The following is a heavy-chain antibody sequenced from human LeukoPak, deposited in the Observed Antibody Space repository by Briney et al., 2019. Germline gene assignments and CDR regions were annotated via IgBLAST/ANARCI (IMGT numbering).Heavy chain of an antibody. CDR2: MYHSGST. J-gene: IGHJ5*02. CDR1: SGSISSGDDY. V-gene: IGHV4-30-4*01. CDR3: ARVMAVSWLDP. Sequence: SETLSLTCTVSSGSISSGDDYWSWIRQPPGKGLEWIGYMYHSGSTYYNPSLKSRITMSADTSKNQLSLKLTSVTAADTAVYYCARVMAVSWLDPWGQGILVTVSS. D-gene: IGHD5-24*01.